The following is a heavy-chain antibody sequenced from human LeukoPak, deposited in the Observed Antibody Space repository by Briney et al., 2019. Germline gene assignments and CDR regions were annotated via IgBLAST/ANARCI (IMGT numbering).Heavy chain of an antibody. J-gene: IGHJ1*01. CDR2: ISHSGST. D-gene: IGHD4-17*01. CDR3: AGISTGSCFRH. Sequence: SETLSLTCSVSGYSISNDYYWGWIRQSPEKGLEWVGSISHSGSTYYNPSLRSRVTISRDMPKNQFSLDLNSVTAADTAVYYCAGISTGSCFRHWGQGTLVTVSS. CDR1: GYSISNDYY. V-gene: IGHV4-38-2*02.